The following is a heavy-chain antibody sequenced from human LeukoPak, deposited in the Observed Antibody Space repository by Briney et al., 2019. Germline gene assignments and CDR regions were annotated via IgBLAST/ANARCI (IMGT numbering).Heavy chain of an antibody. D-gene: IGHD6-13*01. CDR1: GYTFTSYY. V-gene: IGHV1-46*03. Sequence: ASVKVSCKASGYTFTSYYMHWVRQAPGQGLEWMGIINPSGGSTSYAQKFQGRVTTTRDTSTSTVYMELSSLRSEDTAVYYCARDQMEIAAAEDYFDYWGQGPLVTVSS. CDR3: ARDQMEIAAAEDYFDY. J-gene: IGHJ4*02. CDR2: INPSGGST.